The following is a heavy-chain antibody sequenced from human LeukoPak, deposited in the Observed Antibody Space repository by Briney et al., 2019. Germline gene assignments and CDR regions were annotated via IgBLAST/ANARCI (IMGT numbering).Heavy chain of an antibody. CDR3: ARVIYCSGGSCYSSGY. J-gene: IGHJ4*02. CDR1: GYTFTSYD. Sequence: ASVKVSCKASGYTFTSYDINWVRQATGQGLEWMGWMNPNSGNTGYAQKFQGRVTMTRNTSISTAYMYLSSLRSEDTAVYYCARVIYCSGGSCYSSGYWGQGTLVTVSS. CDR2: MNPNSGNT. D-gene: IGHD2-15*01. V-gene: IGHV1-8*01.